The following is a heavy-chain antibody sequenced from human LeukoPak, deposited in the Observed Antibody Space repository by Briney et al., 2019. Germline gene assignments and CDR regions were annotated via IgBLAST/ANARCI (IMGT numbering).Heavy chain of an antibody. V-gene: IGHV3-23*01. D-gene: IGHD2-15*01. CDR1: GFTFSSYA. Sequence: PGGSLRLSCAASGFTFSSYAMIWVRQAPGKGLEWVSAISNTGGSTYYADSVKGRFTISRDKSKNTLSLQMNSLRAEDTAVYYCAQQVGYCSSGSCYFTYWGQGTLVTVSS. J-gene: IGHJ1*01. CDR3: AQQVGYCSSGSCYFTY. CDR2: ISNTGGST.